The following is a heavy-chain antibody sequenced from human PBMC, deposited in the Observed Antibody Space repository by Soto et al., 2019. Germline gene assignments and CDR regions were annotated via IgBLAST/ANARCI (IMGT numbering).Heavy chain of an antibody. CDR2: INAGNGNT. J-gene: IGHJ3*02. D-gene: IGHD3-22*01. CDR3: ARDPGSGYYLLGAFDI. CDR1: GYTFTSYA. Sequence: ASVKVSCKASGYTFTSYAMHWVRQAPGQRLEWMGWINAGNGNTKYSQKFQGRVTITRDTSASTAYMELSSLRSEDTAVYYCARDPGSGYYLLGAFDIWGQGTMVTVSS. V-gene: IGHV1-3*01.